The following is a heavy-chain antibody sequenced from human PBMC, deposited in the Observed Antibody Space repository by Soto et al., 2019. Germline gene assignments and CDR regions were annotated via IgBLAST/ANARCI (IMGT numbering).Heavy chain of an antibody. Sequence: QVEVVQSGGGVVQPGKSLTLSCVASGFIFSDYGVHWARQAPGKGLQWVAFASNNASHVYYTDSVKGRFTISRDNSKNVAFLQMKSLRPEDTAVYYCVPNFDYWGQGTQVTVST. CDR3: VPNFDY. V-gene: IGHV3-30*03. CDR1: GFIFSDYG. CDR2: ASNNASHV. D-gene: IGHD6-6*01. J-gene: IGHJ4*02.